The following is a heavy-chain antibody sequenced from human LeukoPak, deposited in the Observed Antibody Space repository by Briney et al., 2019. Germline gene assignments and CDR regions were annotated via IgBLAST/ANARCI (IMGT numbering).Heavy chain of an antibody. Sequence: ASVKVSCKASGYTFTSYYMHWVRQAPGQGLEWMGIIDPSGGSASYAQKFQGRVTMTRDTSTSTAYMELRSLRSDDTAVYYCAREGGPTGGAQDYWGQGTLVTVSS. D-gene: IGHD1-1*01. CDR1: GYTFTSYY. CDR2: IDPSGGSA. CDR3: AREGGPTGGAQDY. J-gene: IGHJ4*02. V-gene: IGHV1-46*01.